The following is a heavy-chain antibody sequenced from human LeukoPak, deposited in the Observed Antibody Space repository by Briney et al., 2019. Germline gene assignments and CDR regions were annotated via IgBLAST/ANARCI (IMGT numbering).Heavy chain of an antibody. CDR1: GYTFTSYG. CDR2: ISAYNGNT. Sequence: ASVKVSCKASGYTFTSYGISWVRQAPGQGLEWTGWISAYNGNTNYAQKLQGRVTMTTDTSTSTAYMELRSLRSDDTAVYYCARVARPATVTSWYFDYWGQGTLVTVSS. CDR3: ARVARPATVTSWYFDY. J-gene: IGHJ4*02. D-gene: IGHD4-17*01. V-gene: IGHV1-18*01.